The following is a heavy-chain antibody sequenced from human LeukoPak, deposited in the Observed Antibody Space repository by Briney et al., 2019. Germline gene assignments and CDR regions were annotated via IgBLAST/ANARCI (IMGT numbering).Heavy chain of an antibody. V-gene: IGHV5-10-1*01. D-gene: IGHD1-26*01. Sequence: PGESLRISCKDSGHSFTSYWISWVRQMPGKGLEWMGRIDPSDSYTNYSPSFQGHVTISADKSISAAYLQWSSLKASDTAMYYCARHFGGSYYDDYWGQGTLVTVSS. CDR1: GHSFTSYW. J-gene: IGHJ4*02. CDR3: ARHFGGSYYDDY. CDR2: IDPSDSYT.